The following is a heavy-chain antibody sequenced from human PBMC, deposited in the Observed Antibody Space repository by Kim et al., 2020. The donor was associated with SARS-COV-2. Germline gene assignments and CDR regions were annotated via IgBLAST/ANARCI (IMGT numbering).Heavy chain of an antibody. Sequence: GGSLRLSCAASGFTFSSYGMHWVRQAPGKGLEWVAVISYDGSNKYYADSVKGRFTISRDNSKNTLYLQMNSLRAEDTAVYYCAKSLYGYSSGRAAFDYWGQGTLVTVSS. V-gene: IGHV3-30*18. CDR1: GFTFSSYG. D-gene: IGHD6-19*01. CDR2: ISYDGSNK. J-gene: IGHJ4*02. CDR3: AKSLYGYSSGRAAFDY.